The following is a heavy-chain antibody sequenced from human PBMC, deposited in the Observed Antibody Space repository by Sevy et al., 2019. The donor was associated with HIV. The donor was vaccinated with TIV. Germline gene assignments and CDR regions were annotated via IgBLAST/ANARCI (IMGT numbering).Heavy chain of an antibody. V-gene: IGHV3-30-3*01. CDR3: TRTDYGDYSGEFDY. CDR1: GITFSSHA. Sequence: SLRLSCAASGITFSSHAMHWVRQAPGKGLERVTIISYDGSNKYYADSVKGRFTISRDNSKNTLYLQMNSLRAEDTAVYYCTRTDYGDYSGEFDYWGQGTLVNVSS. CDR2: ISYDGSNK. J-gene: IGHJ4*02. D-gene: IGHD4-17*01.